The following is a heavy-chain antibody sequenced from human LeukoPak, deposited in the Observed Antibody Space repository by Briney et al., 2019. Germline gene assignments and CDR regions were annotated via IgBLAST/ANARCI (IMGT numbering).Heavy chain of an antibody. D-gene: IGHD5-12*01. Sequence: PSETLSLTCTVSGGSISSYYWSWIRQPPGKGLEWIGYIYYSGSTNYNPSLKSRVTISVDTSKNQFSLKLSSVTAADTAVYYCARDRSGYDWNFDYWGQGTLVTVSS. V-gene: IGHV4-59*12. CDR3: ARDRSGYDWNFDY. CDR1: GGSISSYY. J-gene: IGHJ4*02. CDR2: IYYSGST.